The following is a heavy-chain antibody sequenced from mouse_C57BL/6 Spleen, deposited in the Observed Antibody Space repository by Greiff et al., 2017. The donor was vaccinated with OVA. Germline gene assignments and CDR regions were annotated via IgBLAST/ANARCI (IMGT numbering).Heavy chain of an antibody. D-gene: IGHD2-5*01. CDR3: ARDSKGDY. Sequence: EVQLQQSGPELVKPGASVKISCKASGYSFTGYYMNWVKQSPEKSLEWIGEINPSTGGTTYNQKFKAKATLTVDKSSSTAYMQLKSLTSEDSAVYYCARDSKGDYWGQGTSVTVSS. J-gene: IGHJ4*01. CDR2: INPSTGGT. V-gene: IGHV1-42*01. CDR1: GYSFTGYY.